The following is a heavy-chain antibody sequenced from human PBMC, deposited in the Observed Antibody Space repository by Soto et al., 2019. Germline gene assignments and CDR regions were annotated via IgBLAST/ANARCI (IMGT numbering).Heavy chain of an antibody. CDR2: INAGNGNT. V-gene: IGHV1-3*01. J-gene: IGHJ4*02. CDR3: ARDLRSDYGGNS. Sequence: ASVKVSCKASGYTFTSYAMHWVRQAPGQRLEWMGWINAGNGNTKYSQKFQGRFTISRDNAKNSLYLQMNSLRAEDTAVYYCARDLRSDYGGNSWGQGTLVTVSS. D-gene: IGHD4-17*01. CDR1: GYTFTSYA.